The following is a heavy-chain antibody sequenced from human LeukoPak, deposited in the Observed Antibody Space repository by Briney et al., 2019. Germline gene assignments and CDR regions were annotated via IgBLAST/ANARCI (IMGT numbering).Heavy chain of an antibody. Sequence: SETLSLTCAVYGGSFSGYYWSWIRQPPGKGLEWIGYIYYSGSTNYSPSLKSRVIISVDTSKNQFSLKLSSVTAADTAVYYCARLDTAMHDFDYWGQGTLVTVSS. D-gene: IGHD5-18*01. CDR2: IYYSGST. V-gene: IGHV4-59*01. J-gene: IGHJ4*02. CDR1: GGSFSGYY. CDR3: ARLDTAMHDFDY.